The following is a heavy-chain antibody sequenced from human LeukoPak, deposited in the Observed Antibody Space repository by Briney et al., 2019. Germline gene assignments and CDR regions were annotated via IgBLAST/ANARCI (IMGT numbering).Heavy chain of an antibody. CDR3: AKDRAVAGTRGLDY. D-gene: IGHD6-19*01. CDR2: ISSSGSTI. J-gene: IGHJ4*02. V-gene: IGHV3-11*01. Sequence: GGSLRLSCAASGFTFSDYYMSWIRQAPGKGLEGVSYISSSGSTIYYADSVKGRFTISRDNAKNTVYLQMNSLRAEDTAVYYCAKDRAVAGTRGLDYWGQGTLVTVSS. CDR1: GFTFSDYY.